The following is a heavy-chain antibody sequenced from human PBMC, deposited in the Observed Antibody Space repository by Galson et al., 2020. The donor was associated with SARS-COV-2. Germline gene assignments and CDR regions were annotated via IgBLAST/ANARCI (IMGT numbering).Heavy chain of an antibody. Sequence: SQTPSLPRAISGDHLHRQRAAWDSLSPTPSRGLECKGRPYYKYQWNNEYAVSMRGRLIINPDTSENQCSLQLDSVTPEDTAVYYWARDPSDWTFFDYWGQGTLVTVSS. D-gene: IGHD1-1*01. CDR2: PYYKYQWNN. CDR3: ARDPSDWTFFDY. CDR1: GDHLHRQRAA. J-gene: IGHJ4*02. V-gene: IGHV6-1*01.